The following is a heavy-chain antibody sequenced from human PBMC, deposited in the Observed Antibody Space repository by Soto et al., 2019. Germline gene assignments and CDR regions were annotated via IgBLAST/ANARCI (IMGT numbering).Heavy chain of an antibody. Sequence: QVQLVQSGAEVKKPGSSVKVSCKASGGTFSSYTISWVRQAPGQGLEWMGRIIPILGISNYAQKFQGRVPITADKATSTAYTELSSRRSEDTAVYYCARGQYCGGDGYTLDPFCICGQGTMVTVSS. CDR2: IIPILGIS. CDR3: ARGQYCGGDGYTLDPFCI. D-gene: IGHD2-21*02. V-gene: IGHV1-69*02. J-gene: IGHJ3*02. CDR1: GGTFSSYT.